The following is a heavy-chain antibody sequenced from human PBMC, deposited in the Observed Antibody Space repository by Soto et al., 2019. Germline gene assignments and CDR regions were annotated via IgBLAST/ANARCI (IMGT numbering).Heavy chain of an antibody. CDR3: ATMGTPATGLYFFDY. Sequence: PGGSLRLSCAASGFTFSDYYIHWIRRAPGKGLEWISYISGNGEIIQYAASARGRFTISRDNAENSVYLEMDSLTAADTAVYYCATMGTPATGLYFFDYWGQGSLVTVSS. CDR2: ISGNGEII. J-gene: IGHJ4*02. CDR1: GFTFSDYY. D-gene: IGHD2-15*01. V-gene: IGHV3-11*01.